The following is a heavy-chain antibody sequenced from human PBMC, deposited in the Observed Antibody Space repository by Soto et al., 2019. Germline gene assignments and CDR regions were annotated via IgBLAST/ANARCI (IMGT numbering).Heavy chain of an antibody. CDR1: GGSISTYF. J-gene: IGHJ4*02. CDR3: ARDSQWVLHDYFDY. CDR2: MYSSGNT. D-gene: IGHD1-26*01. Sequence: PSATLSLTCTISGGSISTYFCTWLRQPAGKGLEWIGRMYSSGNTNYNPSLKSRVTMSVDRSRNQFSLELSSVTAADTAVYYCARDSQWVLHDYFDYWGQGTMVTVSS. V-gene: IGHV4-4*07.